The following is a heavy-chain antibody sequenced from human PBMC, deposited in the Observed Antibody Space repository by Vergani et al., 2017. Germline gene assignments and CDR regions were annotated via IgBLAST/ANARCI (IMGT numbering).Heavy chain of an antibody. CDR1: GGPINSHNYY. J-gene: IGHJ4*02. D-gene: IGHD2-15*01. CDR2: IHTSGST. Sequence: QVQLQESGPGLVKPSQTLSLTCTVSGGPINSHNYYWSWIRQPAGKGLEWIGRIHTSGSTNYNLSLKTRFTISEVTSKNQFSLNLTSVTAADTAVYFCARGSCLCGSCYKHLFHYWGQGVLVTVAS. V-gene: IGHV4-61*02. CDR3: ARGSCLCGSCYKHLFHY.